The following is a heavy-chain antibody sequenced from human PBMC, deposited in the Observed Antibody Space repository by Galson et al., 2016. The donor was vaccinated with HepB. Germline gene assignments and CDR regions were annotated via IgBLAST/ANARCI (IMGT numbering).Heavy chain of an antibody. V-gene: IGHV5-51*01. J-gene: IGHJ4*02. CDR2: IYPDDSDT. D-gene: IGHD3/OR15-3a*01. CDR3: ARRTRGSAGTGFDY. Sequence: QSGAEVKKPGESLKISCKGSTSSFNTYWIGWARQLPGKGLEWMGIIYPDDSDTRYSPSFRGQVTISADKSNTTAYLQWSSLKASDTARYYWARRTRGSAGTGFDYWGQGTQVTVSS. CDR1: TSSFNTYW.